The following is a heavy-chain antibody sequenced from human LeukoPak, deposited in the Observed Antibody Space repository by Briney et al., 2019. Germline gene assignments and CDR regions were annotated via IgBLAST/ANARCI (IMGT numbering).Heavy chain of an antibody. CDR2: IYYSGST. D-gene: IGHD1-26*01. CDR3: ARHKWSYPIGFFDY. Sequence: SETLSLTCTVSGASIKSGTYYWAWIRQPPGKGLEWIGSIYYSGSTYYNPSLKSRVTISVDTSKNQFSLKLSSVTAADTAVYYCARHKWSYPIGFFDYWGQGTLVTVSS. CDR1: GASIKSGTYY. V-gene: IGHV4-39*01. J-gene: IGHJ4*02.